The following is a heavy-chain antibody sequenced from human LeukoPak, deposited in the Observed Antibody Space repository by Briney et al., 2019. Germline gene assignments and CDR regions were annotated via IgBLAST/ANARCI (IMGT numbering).Heavy chain of an antibody. J-gene: IGHJ4*02. CDR3: ARGTVNYYDSSGYYSPFDY. Sequence: TPSETLSLTCTVSGGSISSGGYYWSWIRQHPGRGLEWIGYIYYSGSTYYNPSLKSRVTISVDTSKNQFSLKLNPVTAADTAVYYCARGTVNYYDSSGYYSPFDYWGQGTLVTVSS. CDR1: GGSISSGGYY. D-gene: IGHD3-22*01. CDR2: IYYSGST. V-gene: IGHV4-31*03.